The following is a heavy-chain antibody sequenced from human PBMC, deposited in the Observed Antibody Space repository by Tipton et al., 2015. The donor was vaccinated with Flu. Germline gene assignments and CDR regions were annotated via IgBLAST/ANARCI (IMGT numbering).Heavy chain of an antibody. J-gene: IGHJ4*02. CDR1: GFTFSSYA. D-gene: IGHD4-17*01. CDR3: AKGVSKMTTVTTPLGY. V-gene: IGHV3-23*01. Sequence: SLRLSCAASGFTFSSYAMSWVRETPGKGLEWVSVISGNSSSTYYADSVKGRFTISRDNSKNTLHLQMNSLRAEDTAVYYCAKGVSKMTTVTTPLGYWGQGTLVTVPS. CDR2: ISGNSSST.